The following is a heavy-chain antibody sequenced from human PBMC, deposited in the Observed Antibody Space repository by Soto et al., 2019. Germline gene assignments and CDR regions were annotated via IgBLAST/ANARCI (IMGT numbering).Heavy chain of an antibody. J-gene: IGHJ4*02. CDR1: GGSISSSNW. CDR3: ARVRAAGKGYLDY. CDR2: IYHSGST. D-gene: IGHD6-13*01. Sequence: PSETLSLTCAVSGGSISSSNWWSWVRQPPGKGLEWIGEIYHSGSTNYNPSLKSRVTISVDKSKNQFSLKLSSVTAADTAVYYCARVRAAGKGYLDYWGQGTLVTVSS. V-gene: IGHV4-4*02.